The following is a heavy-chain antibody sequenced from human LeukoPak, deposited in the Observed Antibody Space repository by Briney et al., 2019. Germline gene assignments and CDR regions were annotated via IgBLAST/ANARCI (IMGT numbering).Heavy chain of an antibody. CDR3: AKVGHVVVVVAASFDC. Sequence: GGSLGLSCAASGFTFSSYAMSWVRQAPGKGLEWVSSISGSGGGTYYADSVRGRFTIPRDNSKNTLYLQMNSLRADDTAVYYCAKVGHVVVVVAASFDCWGQGTLVTVSS. D-gene: IGHD2-15*01. CDR1: GFTFSSYA. J-gene: IGHJ4*02. CDR2: ISGSGGGT. V-gene: IGHV3-23*01.